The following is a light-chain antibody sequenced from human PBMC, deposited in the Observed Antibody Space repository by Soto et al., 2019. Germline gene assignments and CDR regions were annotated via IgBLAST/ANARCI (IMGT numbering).Light chain of an antibody. CDR1: SSNIGAGYD. CDR2: GNS. J-gene: IGLJ2*01. V-gene: IGLV1-40*01. Sequence: QSVLTQPPSVSGAPGQRVTISCTGRSSNIGAGYDVHWYQQLPGTAPKLLIYGNSNRPSGVPDRFSGSKSGTSASLAITGLQAEDEADYYCQSYDSSLRGSKFGGGTKLTV. CDR3: QSYDSSLRGSK.